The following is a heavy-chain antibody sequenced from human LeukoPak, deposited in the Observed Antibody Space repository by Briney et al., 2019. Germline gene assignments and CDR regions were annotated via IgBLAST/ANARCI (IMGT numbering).Heavy chain of an antibody. J-gene: IGHJ4*02. CDR1: GYTFTDYY. Sequence: ASVKVSCKASGYTFTDYYIHWVRQAPGQGLEWMAWMNPNSGGTSYAQKFRGRVTMTRDTSISTAYMELSRLRFDDTAVYYCARNKEGKSLDYWGQGTLVTVSS. CDR3: ARNKEGKSLDY. V-gene: IGHV1-2*02. CDR2: MNPNSGGT.